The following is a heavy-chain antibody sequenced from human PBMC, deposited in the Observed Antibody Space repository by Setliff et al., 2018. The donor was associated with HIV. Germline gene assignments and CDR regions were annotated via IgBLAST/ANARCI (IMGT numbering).Heavy chain of an antibody. V-gene: IGHV4-39*02. CDR1: GGSISSSSYY. D-gene: IGHD1-26*01. Sequence: PSETLSLTCTVSGGSISSSSYYWGWIRQPPGKGLELIGNIYYTGNTNDNPSLKSRVTISVDTSKNQFSLKLRSVTAADTAVYYCAREGTYSGTYWVRRVASFDIWGQGTMVTVSS. J-gene: IGHJ3*02. CDR2: IYYTGNT. CDR3: AREGTYSGTYWVRRVASFDI.